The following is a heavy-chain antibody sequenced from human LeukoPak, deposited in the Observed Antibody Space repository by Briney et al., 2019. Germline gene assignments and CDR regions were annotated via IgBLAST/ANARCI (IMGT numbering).Heavy chain of an antibody. CDR1: GGTFSSYA. D-gene: IGHD5-18*01. CDR2: IIPIFGTA. CDR3: ARSASGYSYYDY. J-gene: IGHJ4*02. Sequence: SVKVSCRASGGTFSSYAISWVRQAPGQGLEWMGGIIPIFGTANYAQKFQGRVTITADESTSTAYMELSSLRSEDTAVYYCARSASGYSYYDYWGQGTLVTVSS. V-gene: IGHV1-69*13.